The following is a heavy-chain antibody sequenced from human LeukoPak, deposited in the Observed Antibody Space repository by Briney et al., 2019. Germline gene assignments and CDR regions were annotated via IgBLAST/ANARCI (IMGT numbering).Heavy chain of an antibody. V-gene: IGHV3-7*01. Sequence: GGSLRLSCAASGFTVSNNYMSWVRQAPGKGLEWVANIRKDGGDIHYVDSVKGRFTISRDNAKNSVYLQMHSLRAEDTAMYYCARDAFGDFSYWGQGILVTVSS. CDR3: ARDAFGDFSY. CDR2: IRKDGGDI. J-gene: IGHJ4*02. D-gene: IGHD3-10*01. CDR1: GFTVSNNY.